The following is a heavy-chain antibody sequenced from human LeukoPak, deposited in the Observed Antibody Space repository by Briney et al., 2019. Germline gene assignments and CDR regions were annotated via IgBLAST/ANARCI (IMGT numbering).Heavy chain of an antibody. CDR3: ARVSVAVAGPLFDY. J-gene: IGHJ4*02. CDR2: ISAYNGNT. Sequence: ASVKVSCKASGYTFTSYGISWVRQAPGHGLEWVGWISAYNGNTNYAQKLQGRVTMTTDTSTSTAYMELRSLRSDDTAVYYCARVSVAVAGPLFDYWGQGTLVTVSS. D-gene: IGHD6-19*01. V-gene: IGHV1-18*01. CDR1: GYTFTSYG.